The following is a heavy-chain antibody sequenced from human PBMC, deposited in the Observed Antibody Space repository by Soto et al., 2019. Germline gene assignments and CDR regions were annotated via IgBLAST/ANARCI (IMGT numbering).Heavy chain of an antibody. CDR1: GFTFSSYS. Sequence: GGSLRLSCAASGFTFSSYSMNWVRQAPGKGLEWVSSISSSSSYIYYADSVKGRFTISRDNAKNSLYLQMNSLRAEDTAVYYCARGYDSSGYYYVPFDYWGQGTLVTVSS. J-gene: IGHJ4*02. V-gene: IGHV3-21*01. CDR2: ISSSSSYI. D-gene: IGHD3-22*01. CDR3: ARGYDSSGYYYVPFDY.